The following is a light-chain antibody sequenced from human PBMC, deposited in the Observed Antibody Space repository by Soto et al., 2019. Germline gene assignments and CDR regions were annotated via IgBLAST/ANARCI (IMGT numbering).Light chain of an antibody. CDR3: AAWDDSLSGSYVV. J-gene: IGLJ2*01. CDR1: SSNIGSNY. Sequence: QPVLTQPPSASGTPGQRVTISCSGSSSNIGSNYVYWYQQLPGTAPKLLIYTNNQRPSGVPDRFSGSKSGTSASLAISGLRSEDEAEYYCAAWDDSLSGSYVVFGGGTKLTVL. CDR2: TNN. V-gene: IGLV1-47*02.